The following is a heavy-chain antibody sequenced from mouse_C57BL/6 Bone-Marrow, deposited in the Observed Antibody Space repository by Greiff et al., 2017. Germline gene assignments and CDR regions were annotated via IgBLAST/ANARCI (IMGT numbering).Heavy chain of an antibody. Sequence: EVKLVESGGGLVKPGGSLKLSCAASGFTFSSYTMSWVRQTPEKRLEWVATISGGGGNTYYPDSVKGRFTISRDNDKNTMYLQMSSLRSEDTALYYCARRGLRRYFDDWGQGTTLTVCS. D-gene: IGHD2-4*01. J-gene: IGHJ2*01. CDR1: GFTFSSYT. CDR2: ISGGGGNT. V-gene: IGHV5-9*01. CDR3: ARRGLRRYFDD.